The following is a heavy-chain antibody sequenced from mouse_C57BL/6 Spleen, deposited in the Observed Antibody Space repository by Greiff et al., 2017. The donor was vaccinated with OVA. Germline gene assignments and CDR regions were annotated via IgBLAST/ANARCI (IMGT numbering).Heavy chain of an antibody. D-gene: IGHD1-1*01. Sequence: QVQLQQSGAELARPGASVKLSCKASGYTFTSYGISWVKQRTGQGLEWIGEIYPRSGNTYYNEKFKGKATLTADKSSSTAYMELRSLTSEDSAVYFCARDYYGSSDVWGTGTTVTVSS. CDR3: ARDYYGSSDV. V-gene: IGHV1-81*01. J-gene: IGHJ1*03. CDR1: GYTFTSYG. CDR2: IYPRSGNT.